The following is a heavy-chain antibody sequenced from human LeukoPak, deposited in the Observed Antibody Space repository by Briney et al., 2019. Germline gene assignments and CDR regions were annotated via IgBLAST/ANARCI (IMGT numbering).Heavy chain of an antibody. D-gene: IGHD3-3*01. V-gene: IGHV1-18*01. CDR2: ISAYNGNT. CDR1: GDTFTSYG. J-gene: IGHJ5*02. CDR3: ARDPYYDFWSGYSSWFDP. Sequence: ASVKVSCKASGDTFTSYGISWVRQAPGQGLEWMGWISAYNGNTNYAQKLQGRVTMTTDTSTSTAYMELRSLRSDDTAVYYCARDPYYDFWSGYSSWFDPWGQGTLVTVSS.